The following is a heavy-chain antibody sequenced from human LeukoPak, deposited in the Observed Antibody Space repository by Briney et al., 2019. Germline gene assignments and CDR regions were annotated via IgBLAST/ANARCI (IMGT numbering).Heavy chain of an antibody. CDR2: INHSGST. D-gene: IGHD6-13*01. Sequence: SETLSLTCAVYGGSFSGYYWSWIRQPPGKGLEWIGEINHSGSTNYNPSLKGRVTISVDTSKNQFSLKLSSVTAADTAVYYCAREVGDSSSWYGGPYDYWGQGTRVTVSS. CDR3: AREVGDSSSWYGGPYDY. J-gene: IGHJ4*02. CDR1: GGSFSGYY. V-gene: IGHV4-34*01.